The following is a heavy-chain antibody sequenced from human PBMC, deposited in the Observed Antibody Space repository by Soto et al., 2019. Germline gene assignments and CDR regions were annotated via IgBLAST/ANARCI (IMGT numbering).Heavy chain of an antibody. CDR3: ARSTVTEDY. J-gene: IGHJ4*02. V-gene: IGHV4-4*02. CDR1: GASISSNNW. D-gene: IGHD4-17*01. CDR2: IYHSGST. Sequence: QVRLQESGPGMVKPSGTLALTCAVSGASISSNNWWSWVRQPPGKGLEWVGEIYHSGSTNYNLSLKSRVTISIDKSKNQFSLKLSAVTAADTAVYYCARSTVTEDYVGQGTLVTVSS.